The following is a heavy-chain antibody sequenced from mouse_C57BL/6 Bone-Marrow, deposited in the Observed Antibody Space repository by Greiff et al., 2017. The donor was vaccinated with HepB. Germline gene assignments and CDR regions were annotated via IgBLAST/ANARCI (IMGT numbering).Heavy chain of an antibody. V-gene: IGHV1-26*01. J-gene: IGHJ2*01. CDR1: GYTFTDYY. CDR2: INPNNGGT. D-gene: IGHD1-1*01. CDR3: ARSGDTTVPDY. Sequence: EVQLQQSGPELVKPGASVKISCKASGYTFTDYYMNWVKQSHGKSLEWIGDINPNNGGTSYNQKFKGKATLTVDKSSSTAYMELRSLTSEDSAVYYCARSGDTTVPDYWGQGTTLTVSS.